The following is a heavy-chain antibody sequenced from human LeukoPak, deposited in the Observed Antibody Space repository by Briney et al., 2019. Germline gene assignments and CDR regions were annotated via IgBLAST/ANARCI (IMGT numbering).Heavy chain of an antibody. V-gene: IGHV3-7*01. D-gene: IGHD1-26*01. CDR2: IKEDGSET. Sequence: GGSLRLSCSASGFTLSHYWMTWVRQAPGKGLEWVASIKEDGSETSYVDSVKGRFTISRDNAKNSVYLQMTSMGGEDTAVYYCVRGGSYTFDPWGQGILVTVSS. CDR1: GFTLSHYW. CDR3: VRGGSYTFDP. J-gene: IGHJ5*02.